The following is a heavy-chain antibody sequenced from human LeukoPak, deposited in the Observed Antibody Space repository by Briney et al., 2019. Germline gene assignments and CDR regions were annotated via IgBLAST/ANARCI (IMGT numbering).Heavy chain of an antibody. V-gene: IGHV3-20*04. J-gene: IGHJ1*01. CDR3: ATGPPWEYGPGSYYNIPGYFQH. D-gene: IGHD3-10*01. CDR2: INWNGGST. Sequence: GDPLSLFCAASGFTYDDNGMSWLRQAPGKGLEWVSGINWNGGSTGYADSVKGRFTISRANAKNSLYLQMTSHSADATALYYCATGPPWEYGPGSYYNIPGYFQHWGQGTLLTVSS. CDR1: GFTYDDNG.